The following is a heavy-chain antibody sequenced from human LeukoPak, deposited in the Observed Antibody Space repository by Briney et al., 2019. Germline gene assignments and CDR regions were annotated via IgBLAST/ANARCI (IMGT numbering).Heavy chain of an antibody. J-gene: IGHJ6*02. V-gene: IGHV3-43*02. D-gene: IGHD1-26*01. CDR1: GFTLGAFA. Sequence: GGSLRLSCAASGFTLGAFAMHWVRQAPGKGLEWVSLIDKDGRSTYYADSVKGRFTISRDNSKNSLYLQMNSLRTEDTALYYCATWAPYHSLDVWGQGTTVTVSS. CDR3: ATWAPYHSLDV. CDR2: IDKDGRST.